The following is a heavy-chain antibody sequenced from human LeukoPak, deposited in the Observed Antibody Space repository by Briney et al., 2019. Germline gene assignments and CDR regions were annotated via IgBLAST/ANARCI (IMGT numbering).Heavy chain of an antibody. D-gene: IGHD3-22*01. CDR3: ARTTYYYDSSGYYYPTGHFDY. CDR1: GGSISSYY. CDR2: IYYSGST. Sequence: SETLSLTCTVSGGSISSYYWSWIRQPAGKGLEWIGSIYYSGSTYYNPSLKSRVTISVDTSKNQFSLKLSSVTAADTAVYYCARTTYYYDSSGYYYPTGHFDYWGQGTLVTVSS. V-gene: IGHV4-4*07. J-gene: IGHJ4*02.